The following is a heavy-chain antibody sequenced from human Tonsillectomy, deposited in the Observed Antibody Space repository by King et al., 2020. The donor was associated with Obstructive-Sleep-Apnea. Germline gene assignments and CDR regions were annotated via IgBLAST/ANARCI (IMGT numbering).Heavy chain of an antibody. J-gene: IGHJ4*02. Sequence: VQLVESGGGFVQPGGSLRLSCAASGFAYSDYDMHWVRHVTGKGLQWVSVFGTAGETYYADSVKGRFIISRENAKNSLYRHMNSLRVDDTAVYFCTRGGSIATSGEFDYWGQGPLVTVSS. V-gene: IGHV3-13*04. CDR2: FGTAGET. D-gene: IGHD1-26*01. CDR3: TRGGSIATSGEFDY. CDR1: GFAYSDYD.